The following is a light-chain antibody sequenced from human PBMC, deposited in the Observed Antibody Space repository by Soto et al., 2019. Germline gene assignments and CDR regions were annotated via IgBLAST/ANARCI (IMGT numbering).Light chain of an antibody. CDR2: DAT. Sequence: DIQMTQSPSSLSASIGDRVTITCRASQSMSTYLNWYQQKSGRPPKVLIFDATSLQSGVPSRFRGGGSGTEFTLTITSLQHEDSATYFCQQSYSSPQTFGHGTKVEI. V-gene: IGKV1-39*01. CDR3: QQSYSSPQT. J-gene: IGKJ2*01. CDR1: QSMSTY.